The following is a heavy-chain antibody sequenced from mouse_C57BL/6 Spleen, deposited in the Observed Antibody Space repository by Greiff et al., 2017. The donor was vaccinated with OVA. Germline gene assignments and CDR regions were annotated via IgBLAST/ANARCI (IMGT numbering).Heavy chain of an antibody. Sequence: QVQLKQPGAELVRPGSSVKLSCKASGYTFTSYWMDWVKQRPGQGLEWIGNIYPSDSETHYNQKFKDKATLTVDKSSSTAYMQLSSLTSEDSAFYYCASVVAPYWYFDVWGTGTTVTVSS. D-gene: IGHD1-1*01. J-gene: IGHJ1*03. CDR3: ASVVAPYWYFDV. V-gene: IGHV1-61*01. CDR1: GYTFTSYW. CDR2: IYPSDSET.